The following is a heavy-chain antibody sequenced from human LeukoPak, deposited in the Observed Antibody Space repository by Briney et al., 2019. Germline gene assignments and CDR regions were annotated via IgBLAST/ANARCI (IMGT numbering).Heavy chain of an antibody. D-gene: IGHD1-26*01. Sequence: GGSLRLSCAASGLTFSSYEMSWVRQAPGKGLEWVSYISSSGGTIFYSDSVKGRFTISRDNAKNSLHPQMNSLRAEDTAVYYCARDKRKGIVGSTKSYFDYWGQGTLVTVSS. CDR2: ISSSGGTI. CDR1: GLTFSSYE. V-gene: IGHV3-48*03. J-gene: IGHJ4*02. CDR3: ARDKRKGIVGSTKSYFDY.